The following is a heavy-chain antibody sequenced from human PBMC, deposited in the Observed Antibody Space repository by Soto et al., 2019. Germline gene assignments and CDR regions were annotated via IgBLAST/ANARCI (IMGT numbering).Heavy chain of an antibody. CDR3: VFPGFCGGGACSHDY. J-gene: IGHJ4*02. Sequence: QVQLQESGPGLVKPSETLSLTCTVSGDSISSSSQYWGWVRQPPGKGLEWIGSIHYSGRTYCKPSLKSRVTMSVDTSENRFSLRLNSVTAADMAVYYCVFPGFCGGGACSHDYWGQGTLVTVSS. CDR1: GDSISSSSQY. V-gene: IGHV4-39*01. D-gene: IGHD2-15*01. CDR2: IHYSGRT.